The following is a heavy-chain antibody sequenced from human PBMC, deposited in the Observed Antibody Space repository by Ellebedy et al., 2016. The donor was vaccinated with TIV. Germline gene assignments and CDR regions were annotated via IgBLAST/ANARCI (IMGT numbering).Heavy chain of an antibody. Sequence: GGSLRLXXAASGFTFSTYAMHWVRQAPGKGLEWVAVISYDGSDKDYADPVKGRFTISRDNSKNTVYLQMNSLRAEDTALYYCATEGQRWLQFYFDYWGQGTLVTVSS. J-gene: IGHJ4*02. CDR1: GFTFSTYA. V-gene: IGHV3-30-3*01. CDR2: ISYDGSDK. CDR3: ATEGQRWLQFYFDY. D-gene: IGHD5-24*01.